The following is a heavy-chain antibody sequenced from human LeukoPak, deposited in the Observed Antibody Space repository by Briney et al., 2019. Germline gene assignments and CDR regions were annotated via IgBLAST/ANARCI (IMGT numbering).Heavy chain of an antibody. CDR1: GFTFSSYG. D-gene: IGHD5-18*01. J-gene: IGHJ3*02. CDR3: ARDGQSKSDTAMVSDEAFDI. Sequence: GGSLRLSCAASGFTFSSYGMHWVRQAPGKGLEWVAVIWYDGSNKYYADSVKGRFTISRDNSKNTLYLQMNSLRAEDTAVYYCARDGQSKSDTAMVSDEAFDIWGQGTMVTVSS. CDR2: IWYDGSNK. V-gene: IGHV3-33*01.